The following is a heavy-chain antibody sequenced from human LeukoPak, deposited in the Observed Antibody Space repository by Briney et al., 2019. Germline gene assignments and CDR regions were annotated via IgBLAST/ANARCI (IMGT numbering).Heavy chain of an antibody. Sequence: GGSLRLSCAASGFTFSSYAMHWVRQAPGKGLEWVAVISYDGSNKYYADFVKGRFTISRDNSKNTLYLQMNSLRAEDTAVYYCAKDRGSYAPDAFDIWGQGTMVTVSS. CDR3: AKDRGSYAPDAFDI. CDR1: GFTFSSYA. D-gene: IGHD1-26*01. J-gene: IGHJ3*02. CDR2: ISYDGSNK. V-gene: IGHV3-30-3*01.